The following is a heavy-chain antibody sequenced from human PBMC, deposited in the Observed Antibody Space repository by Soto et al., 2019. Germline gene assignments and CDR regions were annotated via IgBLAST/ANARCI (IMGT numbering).Heavy chain of an antibody. V-gene: IGHV1-46*01. CDR1: GYTFTSYY. CDR3: ARGFAYCGGDCYSLDY. D-gene: IGHD2-21*02. J-gene: IGHJ4*02. Sequence: ASVKVSCKXSGYTFTSYYMHWVRQAPGQGLEWMGIINPSGGSTSYAQKFQGRVTMTRDTSTSTVYMELSSLRSEDTAVYYCARGFAYCGGDCYSLDYWGQGTLVTVSS. CDR2: INPSGGST.